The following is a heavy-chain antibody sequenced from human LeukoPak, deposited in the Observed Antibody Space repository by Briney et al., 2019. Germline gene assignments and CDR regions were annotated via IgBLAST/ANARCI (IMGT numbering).Heavy chain of an antibody. J-gene: IGHJ4*02. CDR1: GGSFSGYY. V-gene: IGHV4-34*01. CDR2: INHSGST. CDR3: ARDLSRDY. Sequence: TSETLPLTCAVYGGSFSGYYWSWIRQPPGKGLEWIGEINHSGSTNYNPSLKSRVTISVDTSKNQFSLKLSSVTAADTAVYYCARDLSRDYWGQGTLVTVSS.